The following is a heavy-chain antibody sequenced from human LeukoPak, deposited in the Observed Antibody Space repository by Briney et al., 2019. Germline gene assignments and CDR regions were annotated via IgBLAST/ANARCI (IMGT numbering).Heavy chain of an antibody. D-gene: IGHD1/OR15-1a*01. CDR3: ARDQSGSNNLNGMNAFDI. J-gene: IGHJ3*02. Sequence: PGGSLRLSCAASGFTFSSYGMHWVRQAPGKGLEWVAVIWYDGSNKYYADSVKGRFTISRDNSKNTLYLQMNSLRAEDTAVYYCARDQSGSNNLNGMNAFDIWGQGTMVTVSS. V-gene: IGHV3-33*01. CDR1: GFTFSSYG. CDR2: IWYDGSNK.